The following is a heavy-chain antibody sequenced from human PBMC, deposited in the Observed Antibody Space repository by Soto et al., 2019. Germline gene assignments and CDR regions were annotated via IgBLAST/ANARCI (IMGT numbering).Heavy chain of an antibody. J-gene: IGHJ6*03. CDR3: ARLHSYGPAGYMDV. CDR2: IYYSGST. V-gene: IGHV4-39*01. D-gene: IGHD5-18*01. CDR1: GGSISSSSYY. Sequence: PSETLSLTCTVSGGSISSSSYYWGWIRQPPGKGLEWIGSIYYSGSTYYNPSLKSRVTISVDTSKNQFSMKLSSVTAADTVVYYCARLHSYGPAGYMDVWGKGTTVTVSS.